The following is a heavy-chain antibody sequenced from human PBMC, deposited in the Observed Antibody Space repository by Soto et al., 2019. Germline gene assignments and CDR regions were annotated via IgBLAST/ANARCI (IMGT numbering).Heavy chain of an antibody. V-gene: IGHV3-7*01. CDR3: ARSGY. CDR1: GFAFSNYW. J-gene: IGHJ4*02. CDR2: IQPDGSKK. D-gene: IGHD3-10*01. Sequence: HLVESGGSLVRPGGSVTLSCAASGFAFSNYWMSWVRLAPGKGPEWVANIQPDGSKKYYVDSVKGRFTISRDNAKNSLSLQMNSLRVEDTAVYYCARSGYWGQGALVTVSS.